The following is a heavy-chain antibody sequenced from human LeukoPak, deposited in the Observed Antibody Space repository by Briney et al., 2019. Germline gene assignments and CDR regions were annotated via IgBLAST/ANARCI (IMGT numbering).Heavy chain of an antibody. CDR1: GYTFTSYD. CDR2: MNPNSGGT. J-gene: IGHJ6*03. CDR3: ARDGNIYGSGRGYLDV. D-gene: IGHD3-10*01. V-gene: IGHV1-2*02. Sequence: GASVKVFCKASGYTFTSYDINWVRQATGQGLEWMGLMNPNSGGTNYAQKFQGRVTITRDTSMTTAYMELSRLRSDDTAVYYCARDGNIYGSGRGYLDVWGKGTTVTVSS.